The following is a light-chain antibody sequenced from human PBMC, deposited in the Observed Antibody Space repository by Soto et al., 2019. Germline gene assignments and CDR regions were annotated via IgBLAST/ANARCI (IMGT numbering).Light chain of an antibody. CDR1: QSVSSSY. CDR2: GAS. V-gene: IGKV3-20*01. Sequence: EIVLTQSPGTLSLSPGERATLTCRASQSVSSSYLGWYQQKLGQAPRLLIYGASSRATGIPDRFSGRGSGTDFTLTISRLEPEDFAVYYCQQYGSSPQTFGQGTKVDIK. CDR3: QQYGSSPQT. J-gene: IGKJ1*01.